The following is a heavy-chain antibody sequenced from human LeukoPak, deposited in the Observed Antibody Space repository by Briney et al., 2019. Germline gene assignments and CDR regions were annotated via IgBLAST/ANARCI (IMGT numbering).Heavy chain of an antibody. V-gene: IGHV4-34*01. CDR2: INHSGST. Sequence: SETLSLTCAVYGGSLSGYYWSWIRQPPGKGLVWIGEINHSGSTNYNPSLKRRVTISVDTYKNQFSLKLSSVTAADTAVYYCARGRAVPAAGWFDPWGQGTRVTVSS. CDR3: ARGRAVPAAGWFDP. J-gene: IGHJ5*02. CDR1: GGSLSGYY. D-gene: IGHD2-2*01.